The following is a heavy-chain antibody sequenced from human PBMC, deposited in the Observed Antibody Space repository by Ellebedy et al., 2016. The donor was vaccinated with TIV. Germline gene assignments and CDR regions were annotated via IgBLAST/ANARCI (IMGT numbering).Heavy chain of an antibody. V-gene: IGHV1-18*01. Sequence: AASVKVSCKASGYTFTSYGISWVRQAPGQGLEWMGWISADNGNTKYAQKLQGRVTMTTDTSTSTADMEMRSLRSDDTAVYYCARDRYVFLEWLFPDYWGQGTLVTVSS. CDR2: ISADNGNT. CDR1: GYTFTSYG. CDR3: ARDRYVFLEWLFPDY. D-gene: IGHD3-3*01. J-gene: IGHJ4*02.